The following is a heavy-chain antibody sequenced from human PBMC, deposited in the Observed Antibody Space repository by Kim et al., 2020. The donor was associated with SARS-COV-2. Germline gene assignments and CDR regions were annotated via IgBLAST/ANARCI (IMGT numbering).Heavy chain of an antibody. D-gene: IGHD3-10*01. CDR1: GGSISSSSYY. J-gene: IGHJ6*02. V-gene: IGHV4-39*02. Sequence: SETLSLTCTVSGGSISSSSYYWGWIRQPPGKGLEWIGSIYYSGSTYYNPSLKSRVTISVDTSKNQFSLKLSSVTAADTAVYYCAREVMVRGIWDLRGRYYYGMDVWGQGTTVTVSS. CDR3: AREVMVRGIWDLRGRYYYGMDV. CDR2: IYYSGST.